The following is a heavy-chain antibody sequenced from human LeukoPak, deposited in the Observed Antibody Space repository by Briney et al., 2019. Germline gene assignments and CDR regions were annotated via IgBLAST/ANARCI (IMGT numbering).Heavy chain of an antibody. J-gene: IGHJ4*02. D-gene: IGHD1-26*01. V-gene: IGHV4-39*01. CDR2: IYYSGST. Sequence: PSETLSLTCTVSGGSISSYYWGWIRQPPGKGLEWIGSIYYSGSTYYNPSLKSRVTLSVDTSKNQFSLKLTSVTAADTAVYYCARLGGSYAGIDYWGQGTLVTVSS. CDR3: ARLGGSYAGIDY. CDR1: GGSISSYY.